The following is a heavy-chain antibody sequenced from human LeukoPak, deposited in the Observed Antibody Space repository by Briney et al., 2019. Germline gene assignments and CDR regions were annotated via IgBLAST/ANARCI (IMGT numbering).Heavy chain of an antibody. J-gene: IGHJ3*02. CDR2: INPNSGGT. D-gene: IGHD1-26*01. CDR1: GYTFTGYY. Sequence: ASVTVSCKASGYTFTGYYMHWVRQAPGQGLEWMGWINPNSGGTNYAQKFQGRVTMTRDTSISTAYMELSRLRSDDTAVYYCARVGATLHDAFDIWGQGTMVTVSS. V-gene: IGHV1-2*02. CDR3: ARVGATLHDAFDI.